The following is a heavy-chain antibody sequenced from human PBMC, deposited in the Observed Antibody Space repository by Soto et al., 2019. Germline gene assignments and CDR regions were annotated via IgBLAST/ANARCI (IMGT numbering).Heavy chain of an antibody. Sequence: ASVKVSCKASGYTFTSYFIHWVRQAPGQGLDWMGVINPGGGTTSNAQKFQGRLTMTRDMSTSTVYMELSGLRSDDTAMYYCARSFTNSSPQDYWGQGTLVTVSS. V-gene: IGHV1-46*01. CDR2: INPGGGTT. J-gene: IGHJ4*02. D-gene: IGHD6-6*01. CDR1: GYTFTSYF. CDR3: ARSFTNSSPQDY.